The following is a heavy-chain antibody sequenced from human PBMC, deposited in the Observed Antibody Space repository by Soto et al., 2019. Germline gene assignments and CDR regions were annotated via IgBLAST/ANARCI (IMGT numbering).Heavy chain of an antibody. J-gene: IGHJ5*02. CDR1: GYTFTSYD. V-gene: IGHV1-8*01. CDR2: MNPNSGNT. Sequence: QVQLVQSGAEVKKSGASVKVSCKASGYTFTSYDINWVRQATGQGLEWMGWMNPNSGNTGYAQKFQGRVTMTRNTSISRAYMELSSLRYEDTAVYYCARERSAAGTGWFHPWGQGTLVNVSS. CDR3: ARERSAAGTGWFHP. D-gene: IGHD6-13*01.